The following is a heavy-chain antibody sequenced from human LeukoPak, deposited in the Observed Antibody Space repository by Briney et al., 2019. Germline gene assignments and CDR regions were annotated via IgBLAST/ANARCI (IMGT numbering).Heavy chain of an antibody. D-gene: IGHD4-23*01. J-gene: IGHJ4*02. CDR2: IYYSGST. V-gene: IGHV4-31*03. Sequence: SQTLSLTCTVSGGSISSGGYYWSWIRQHPGKGLEWIGYIYYSGSTYYNPSLKSRFTISVDTSKNQFSLKLSSVTAADTAVYYCARVGGTLVYFDYWGQGTLVTVSS. CDR1: GGSISSGGYY. CDR3: ARVGGTLVYFDY.